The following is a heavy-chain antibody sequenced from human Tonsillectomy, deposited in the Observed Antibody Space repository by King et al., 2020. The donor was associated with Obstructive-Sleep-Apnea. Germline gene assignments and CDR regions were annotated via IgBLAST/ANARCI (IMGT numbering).Heavy chain of an antibody. Sequence: VQLVESGGGVVQPGGSLRLSCAASGFTFSSYWMSWVRQAPGKGLEWVANINQDGGERYYVDSVKGRFTISRDNAKSSLYLQMNSLRAEDTAVYYCAGVVAPPSGSRQLWFGELPYNWFDPWGQGTLVTVSS. CDR3: AGVVAPPSGSRQLWFGELPYNWFDP. V-gene: IGHV3-7*01. CDR2: INQDGGER. D-gene: IGHD3-10*01. J-gene: IGHJ5*02. CDR1: GFTFSSYW.